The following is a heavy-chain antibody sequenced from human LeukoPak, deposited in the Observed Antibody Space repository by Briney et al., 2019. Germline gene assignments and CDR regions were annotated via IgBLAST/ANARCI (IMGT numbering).Heavy chain of an antibody. D-gene: IGHD3-10*01. Sequence: GGSLRLSCAASGFTFGNAWMSWVRQAPGKGLEWVAVISYDGSNKYYADSVKGRFTISRDNSKNTLYLQMNSLRAEDTAVYFCARDPYQNAYGAFDIWGQGTMVTVSS. CDR2: ISYDGSNK. CDR3: ARDPYQNAYGAFDI. V-gene: IGHV3-30*03. CDR1: GFTFGNAW. J-gene: IGHJ3*02.